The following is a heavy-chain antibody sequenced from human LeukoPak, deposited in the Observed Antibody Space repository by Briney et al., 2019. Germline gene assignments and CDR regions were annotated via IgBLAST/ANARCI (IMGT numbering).Heavy chain of an antibody. CDR2: ISSNGGST. CDR1: GFTSSSYA. V-gene: IGHV3-64*01. CDR3: ARVRGYCSSTSCYSEGGYYYYYYMDV. J-gene: IGHJ6*03. D-gene: IGHD2-2*01. Sequence: GGSLRLSCAASGFTSSSYAMHWVRQAPGKGLEYVSAISSNGGSTYYANSVKGRFTISRDNSKNTLYLQMGSLRAEDMAVYYCARVRGYCSSTSCYSEGGYYYYYYMDVWGKGTTVTVSS.